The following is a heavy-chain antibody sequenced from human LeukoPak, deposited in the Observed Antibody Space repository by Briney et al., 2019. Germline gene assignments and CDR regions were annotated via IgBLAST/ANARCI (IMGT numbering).Heavy chain of an antibody. CDR2: IYSGGST. Sequence: GGSLRLSCAASGFTVSSNYISWVRQAPGKGLEWVSVIYSGGSTYYADSVKGRFTISRDNSKNTLYLQMNSLRAEDTAVYFCARVGYSSSSMYYWGQGTLVTVSS. V-gene: IGHV3-66*01. CDR1: GFTVSSNY. J-gene: IGHJ4*02. CDR3: ARVGYSSSSMYY. D-gene: IGHD6-13*01.